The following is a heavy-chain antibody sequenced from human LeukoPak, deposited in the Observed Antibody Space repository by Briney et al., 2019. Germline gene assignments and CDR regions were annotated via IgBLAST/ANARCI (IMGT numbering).Heavy chain of an antibody. CDR1: GFSFSSYC. Sequence: PGGSLTLSCAASGFSFSSYCMHWVRQAPGKGLEWVAVIWYDGSNKYYADYVKDRFTISRDNSKNTPYLQMKSLRAEDTAVYYCARDASVVYYYYMDVWGKGTTVTVSS. J-gene: IGHJ6*03. D-gene: IGHD2-2*01. CDR2: IWYDGSNK. CDR3: ARDASVVYYYYMDV. V-gene: IGHV3-33*01.